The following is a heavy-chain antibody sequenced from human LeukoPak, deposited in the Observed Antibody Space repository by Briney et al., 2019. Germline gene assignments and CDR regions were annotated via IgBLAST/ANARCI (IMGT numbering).Heavy chain of an antibody. V-gene: IGHV4-39*07. Sequence: SETLSLTCTVSGGSISSSGYYWGWIRQPPGKGLQWIGTIYYSGSTYYNPSLKSRVTISEDTSKNQFSLKLSSVTAADTATYYCARRRRDGDNFDLWGQGTLVTVSS. J-gene: IGHJ4*02. D-gene: IGHD5-24*01. CDR2: IYYSGST. CDR3: ARRRRDGDNFDL. CDR1: GGSISSSGYY.